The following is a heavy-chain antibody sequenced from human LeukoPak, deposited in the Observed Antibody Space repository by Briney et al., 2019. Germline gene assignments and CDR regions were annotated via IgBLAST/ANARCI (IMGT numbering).Heavy chain of an antibody. CDR1: GFTFSSYW. CDR2: IKQDGSEK. CDR3: ARGYSSGWYGVFGY. Sequence: GGSLRLSCAASGFTFSSYWMSWVRQAPGKGLGWVANIKQDGSEKYYVDSVKGRFTISRDNAKNSLYLQMNSLRAEDTAVYYCARGYSSGWYGVFGYWGQGTLVTVSS. V-gene: IGHV3-7*01. D-gene: IGHD6-19*01. J-gene: IGHJ4*02.